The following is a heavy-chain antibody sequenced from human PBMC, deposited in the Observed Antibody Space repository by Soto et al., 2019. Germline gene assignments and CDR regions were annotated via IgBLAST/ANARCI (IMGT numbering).Heavy chain of an antibody. J-gene: IGHJ4*02. Sequence: PGGSLRRSCAASGITFSNYGMHWVRQAPGRGLEWLAVIAYDGSSKYYAESVRGRFTISRDNARNTVFLQMNSLRGEDTAVYYCARRGTAALGTSRNDHFDSWRQGALVTVSS. CDR1: GITFSNYG. CDR2: IAYDGSSK. CDR3: ARRGTAALGTSRNDHFDS. D-gene: IGHD1-1*01. V-gene: IGHV3-30*03.